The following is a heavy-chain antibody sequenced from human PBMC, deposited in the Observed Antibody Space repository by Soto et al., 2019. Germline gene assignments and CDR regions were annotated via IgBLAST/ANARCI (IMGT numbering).Heavy chain of an antibody. CDR3: ARGPVMITFGGVIVIPHTNWFDP. V-gene: IGHV4-31*03. D-gene: IGHD3-16*02. Sequence: PSETLSLTCTVSGGSISSGGYYWSWIRQHPGKGLEWIGYIYYSGSTYHNPSLKSRVTISVDTSKNQFSLKLSSVTAADTAVYYCARGPVMITFGGVIVIPHTNWFDPWGQGTLVTVSS. J-gene: IGHJ5*02. CDR1: GGSISSGGYY. CDR2: IYYSGST.